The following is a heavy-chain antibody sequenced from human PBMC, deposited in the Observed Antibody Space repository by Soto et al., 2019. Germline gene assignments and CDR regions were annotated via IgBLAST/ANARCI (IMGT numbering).Heavy chain of an antibody. CDR1: GFTFSSYG. Sequence: GGSLRLSCAASGFTFSSYGMHWVRQAPGKGLEWVAVIWYDGSNKYYADSVKGRFTISRDNSKNTLYLQMNSLRAEDTAVYYCARDKMVRGVIEGAFDIWGQGTMVTVSS. CDR3: ARDKMVRGVIEGAFDI. D-gene: IGHD3-10*01. CDR2: IWYDGSNK. J-gene: IGHJ3*02. V-gene: IGHV3-33*01.